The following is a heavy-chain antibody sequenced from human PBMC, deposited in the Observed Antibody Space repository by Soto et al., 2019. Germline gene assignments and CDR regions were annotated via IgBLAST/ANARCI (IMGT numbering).Heavy chain of an antibody. J-gene: IGHJ6*02. V-gene: IGHV3-30*18. CDR2: ISYDGSNE. Sequence: QVQLVESGGGVVQPGRSLRLSCAASGFTFSSYGMHWVRQAPGKGLEWVAVISYDGSNEYYADSVKGRFTISRDNSKNTLYRQMNSLRAEDTAVYYCAKGHSSGWYFYYYYGMDVWGQGTTVTVSS. CDR3: AKGHSSGWYFYYYYGMDV. D-gene: IGHD6-19*01. CDR1: GFTFSSYG.